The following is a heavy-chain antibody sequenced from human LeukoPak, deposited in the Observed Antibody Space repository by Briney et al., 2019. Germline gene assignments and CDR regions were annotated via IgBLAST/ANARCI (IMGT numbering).Heavy chain of an antibody. CDR2: IYYSGST. CDR3: ARLVIVGASYYYMDV. Sequence: SETLSLTCTVTGGSISSGDYYWSWLRQPPGKGLEWIGSIYYSGSTYYNPSLKSRVTISVDTSKNQFSLKLSSVTAADTAVYYCARLVIVGASYYYMDVWGKGTTVTVSS. CDR1: GGSISSGDYY. V-gene: IGHV4-39*01. D-gene: IGHD1-26*01. J-gene: IGHJ6*03.